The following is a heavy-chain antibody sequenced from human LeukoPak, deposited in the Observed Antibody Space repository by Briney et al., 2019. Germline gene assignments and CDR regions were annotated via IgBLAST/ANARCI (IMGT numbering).Heavy chain of an antibody. J-gene: IGHJ3*02. CDR2: IYYSGST. CDR1: GDSFSSVTDY. V-gene: IGHV4-61*01. CDR3: ARRDGSGTSGAFDI. Sequence: SETLSLTCTVSGDSFSSVTDYWAWIRQPPGKGLEWIGYIYYSGSTNYNPSLKSRVTISVDTSKNQFSLKLSSVTAADTAVYYCARRDGSGTSGAFDIWGQGTMVTVSS. D-gene: IGHD3-10*01.